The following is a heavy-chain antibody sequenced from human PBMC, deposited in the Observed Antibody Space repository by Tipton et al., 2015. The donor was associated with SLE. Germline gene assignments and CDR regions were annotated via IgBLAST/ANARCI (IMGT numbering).Heavy chain of an antibody. CDR2: IYSSGDR. D-gene: IGHD3/OR15-3a*01. Sequence: TLSLTCTVSGGSISFDYWSWIRQSAGRGLEWIGRIYSSGDRDYNPSLRSRVTISKDTSKNQFSLKLSSLTAADTAVYYCARVNLRRTSFDIWGQGTMVTVSS. CDR3: ARVNLRRTSFDI. V-gene: IGHV4-4*07. J-gene: IGHJ3*02. CDR1: GGSISFDY.